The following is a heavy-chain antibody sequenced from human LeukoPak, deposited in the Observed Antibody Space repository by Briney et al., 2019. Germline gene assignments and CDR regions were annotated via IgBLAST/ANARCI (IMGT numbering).Heavy chain of an antibody. V-gene: IGHV3-7*01. CDR3: ASPMVRGVPYDAFDI. CDR1: GFTFSSYW. CDR2: IKQDGSEK. D-gene: IGHD3-10*01. J-gene: IGHJ3*02. Sequence: PGGSLRLSCAASGFTFSSYWMSWVRQAPGKGLEWVANIKQDGSEKYYVDSVKGRLTISRDNAKNSLYLQMNSLRAEDTAVYYCASPMVRGVPYDAFDIWGQGTMVTVSS.